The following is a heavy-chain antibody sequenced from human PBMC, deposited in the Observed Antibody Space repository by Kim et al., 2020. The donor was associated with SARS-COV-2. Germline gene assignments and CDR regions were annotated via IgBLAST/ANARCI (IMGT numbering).Heavy chain of an antibody. CDR3: ARDGGGSYEYHYYGMDV. D-gene: IGHD1-26*01. Sequence: SETLSLTCTVSGGSISSSSYYWGWIRQPPGKGLEWIGSIYYSGSTYYNPSLKSRVTISVDTSKNQFSLKLSSVTAADTAVYYCARDGGGSYEYHYYGMDVWGQGTTVTVSS. CDR2: IYYSGST. V-gene: IGHV4-39*07. J-gene: IGHJ6*02. CDR1: GGSISSSSYY.